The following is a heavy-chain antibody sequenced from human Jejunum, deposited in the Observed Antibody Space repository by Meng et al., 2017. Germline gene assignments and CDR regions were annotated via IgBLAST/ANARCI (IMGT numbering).Heavy chain of an antibody. J-gene: IGHJ4*02. CDR1: GGSISSTTTY. D-gene: IGHD1/OR15-1a*01. V-gene: IGHV4-39*01. CDR3: ARNRTQGFFDI. Sequence: QVQLQESGPGLVQPSETLSLTCTVSGGSISSTTTYWGWIRQPPGKTLEWIGSIYYSGSTHYNPSLKRRVFVSIDTSKDQFSLKLTSAAAADTAIYYCARNRTQGFFDIWSQGTLVTVSS. CDR2: IYYSGST.